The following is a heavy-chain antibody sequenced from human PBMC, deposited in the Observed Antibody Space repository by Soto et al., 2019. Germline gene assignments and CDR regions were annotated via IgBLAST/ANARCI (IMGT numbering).Heavy chain of an antibody. V-gene: IGHV4-31*03. J-gene: IGHJ4*02. CDR1: GASVSTGVYY. CDR3: AGAVSDFDVRRYRTSYFDQ. Sequence: QVQLDESGPGLVQPSQTLSLSCTVSGASVSTGVYYWTWIRQHPGKGLEWIGYIDNSGSTYYHPSLTGRVAISVDTSKNQFSLNLQSLTAADTAFYYCAGAVSDFDVRRYRTSYFDQWGQGILVTVSS. D-gene: IGHD3-10*02. CDR2: IDNSGST.